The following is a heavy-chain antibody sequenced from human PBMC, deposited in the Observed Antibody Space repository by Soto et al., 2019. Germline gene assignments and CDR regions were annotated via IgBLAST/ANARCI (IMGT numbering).Heavy chain of an antibody. CDR1: GFIFSEYW. D-gene: IGHD2-2*03. CDR3: ARGRMDD. CDR2: ISPEGSEK. Sequence: EVQLVESGGGLVQPGGSLRLSCAVSGFIFSEYWMTWVRQAPGKGLEWVATISPEGSEKYYVDSLKGRFTISRDNAKNSLYLKVISLRAEDTALYYCARGRMDDWGRGTLITVTS. V-gene: IGHV3-7*03. J-gene: IGHJ4*02.